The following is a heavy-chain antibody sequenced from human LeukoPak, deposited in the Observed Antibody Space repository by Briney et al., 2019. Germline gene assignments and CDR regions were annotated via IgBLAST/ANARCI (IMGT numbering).Heavy chain of an antibody. CDR2: IYHSGST. J-gene: IGHJ4*02. D-gene: IGHD1-26*01. Sequence: SETLSLTCTVSGGSISSGGYYWSWIRQPPGKGLEWIGYIYHSGSTYYNPSLKSRVTISVDRSKNQFSLKLSSVTAADTTVYYCARDYGGSYYESYWGQGTLVTVSS. CDR1: GGSISSGGYY. V-gene: IGHV4-30-2*01. CDR3: ARDYGGSYYESY.